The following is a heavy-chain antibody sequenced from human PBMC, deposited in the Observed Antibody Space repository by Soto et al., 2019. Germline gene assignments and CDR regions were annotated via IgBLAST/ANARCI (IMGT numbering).Heavy chain of an antibody. J-gene: IGHJ6*02. CDR2: INSDGSAT. Sequence: HPGGSLRLSCAASGFTFSSYWMHWVRQTPGKRLVCVARINSDGSATTYADSVKGRFTISRDNSKNTLYLQMNSMRAEDTAVYYCAKDGGPLHYYDSSGLTYYYGMDVWGQGTTVTVSS. CDR3: AKDGGPLHYYDSSGLTYYYGMDV. CDR1: GFTFSSYW. D-gene: IGHD3-22*01. V-gene: IGHV3-74*01.